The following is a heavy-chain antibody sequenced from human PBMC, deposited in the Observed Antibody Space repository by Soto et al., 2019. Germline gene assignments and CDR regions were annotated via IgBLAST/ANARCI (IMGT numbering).Heavy chain of an antibody. CDR2: INHSGST. CDR3: ARDKITGLFDY. D-gene: IGHD2-8*02. CDR1: GGSFSGYS. Sequence: QVQLQQWGGGLLKPSETLSLTCAVYGGSFSGYSWTWIRQPPGTGLEWIGEINHSGSTNYNPSLKRRVNLSVDTSKNQFSLKLTSVTAADTAVYYCARDKITGLFDYWGQGTLVTVSS. V-gene: IGHV4-34*01. J-gene: IGHJ4*02.